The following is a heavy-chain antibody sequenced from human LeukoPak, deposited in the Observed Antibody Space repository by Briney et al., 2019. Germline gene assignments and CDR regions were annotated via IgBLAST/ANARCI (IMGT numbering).Heavy chain of an antibody. Sequence: GGSLRLSCAASGFIFSNYWMSWVRQAPGKGLEWVANIKEDGSEEYYVDSVKGRFTISRDNAKNSLYLQMNSLRAEDTAVYYCAKMSAGGSCYPAWGQGTLVTVSS. CDR2: IKEDGSEE. CDR3: AKMSAGGSCYPA. V-gene: IGHV3-7*05. J-gene: IGHJ5*02. D-gene: IGHD2-15*01. CDR1: GFIFSNYW.